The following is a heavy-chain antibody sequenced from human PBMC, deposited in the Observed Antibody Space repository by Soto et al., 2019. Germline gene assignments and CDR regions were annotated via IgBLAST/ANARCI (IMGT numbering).Heavy chain of an antibody. D-gene: IGHD3-10*01. CDR1: GFTFTNYA. CDR2: ISGSGRGAATFYP. Sequence: AGGSLRLSCAASGFTFTNYAMSWARQAPGKGLEWVSTISGSGRGAATFYPYYADSVKGRFTISRDNSKNTVSLQMNSLRAEDTALYYCAKDTLYHGSGPSPGDWGPGPLVTLSS. V-gene: IGHV3-23*01. J-gene: IGHJ4*02. CDR3: AKDTLYHGSGPSPGD.